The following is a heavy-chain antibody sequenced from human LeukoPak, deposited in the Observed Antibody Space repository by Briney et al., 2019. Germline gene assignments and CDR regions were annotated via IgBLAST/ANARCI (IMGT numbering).Heavy chain of an antibody. CDR3: ASEKNYGDKYFDS. Sequence: ASVKVSCKASGDTFNIHYFHWIRQAPGQGLEWMGIINRVDGIRGNAQTFQGRLMLTKDTSTSTAYVELSSLRSEDTAIYYCASEKNYGDKYFDSWGQGTVVTVSS. CDR1: GDTFNIHY. CDR2: INRVDGIR. J-gene: IGHJ4*02. V-gene: IGHV1-46*02. D-gene: IGHD4-17*01.